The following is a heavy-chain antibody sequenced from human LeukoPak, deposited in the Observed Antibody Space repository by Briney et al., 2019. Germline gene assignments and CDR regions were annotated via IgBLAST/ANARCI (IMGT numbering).Heavy chain of an antibody. Sequence: SETLSLTCTVSGGSISSSSYYWGWIRQPPGKGLEWIGSIYYSGSTYYNPSLKSRVTISVDTSKNQFSLKLSSVTAADTAVYYCARGHVGYCSGGSCYSPTDDAFDIWGQGTMVTVSS. CDR3: ARGHVGYCSGGSCYSPTDDAFDI. V-gene: IGHV4-39*07. CDR1: GGSISSSSYY. J-gene: IGHJ3*02. CDR2: IYYSGST. D-gene: IGHD2-15*01.